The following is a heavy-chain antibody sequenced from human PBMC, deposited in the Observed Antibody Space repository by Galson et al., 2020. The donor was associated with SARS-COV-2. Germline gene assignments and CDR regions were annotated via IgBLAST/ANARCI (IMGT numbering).Heavy chain of an antibody. CDR2: IYYSGST. CDR1: GGSISSSSYY. V-gene: IGHV4-39*01. Sequence: SETLSLTCTVSGGSISSSSYYWGWIRQPPGKGLEWIGSIYYSGSTYYNPSLKSRVTISVDTSKNQFSLKLSSVTAADTAVYYCASVHSTAAGINWFDPWGQGTLVTVSS. CDR3: ASVHSTAAGINWFDP. D-gene: IGHD6-13*01. J-gene: IGHJ5*02.